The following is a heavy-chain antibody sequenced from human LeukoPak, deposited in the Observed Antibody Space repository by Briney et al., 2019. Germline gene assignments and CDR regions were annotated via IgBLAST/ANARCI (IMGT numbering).Heavy chain of an antibody. Sequence: ASVKVSCKASGGTFSSYTISWVRQAPGQGLEWMGRINTYNGNTNYAPKLQGRVSMTTDTSTSTAYMELRSLRSDDTAVYYCARDHLGSGSYSSGERVYWGQGTLVTVSS. V-gene: IGHV1-18*01. D-gene: IGHD1-26*01. CDR1: GGTFSSYT. CDR3: ARDHLGSGSYSSGERVY. CDR2: INTYNGNT. J-gene: IGHJ4*02.